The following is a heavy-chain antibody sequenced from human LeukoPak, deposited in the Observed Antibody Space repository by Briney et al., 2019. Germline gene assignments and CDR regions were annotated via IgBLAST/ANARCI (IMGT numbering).Heavy chain of an antibody. J-gene: IGHJ6*02. CDR1: GFTFDDYA. CDR3: ARTDTYYDFWSGPGGYYYGMDV. CDR2: ISWNSGSI. D-gene: IGHD3-3*01. V-gene: IGHV3-9*01. Sequence: ALRLSCAASGFTFDDYAMHRVRQAPGKGLEWVSGISWNSGSIGYADSVKGRFTISRDNAKNSLYLQMNSLRAEDTAVYYCARTDTYYDFWSGPGGYYYGMDVWGQGTTVTVSS.